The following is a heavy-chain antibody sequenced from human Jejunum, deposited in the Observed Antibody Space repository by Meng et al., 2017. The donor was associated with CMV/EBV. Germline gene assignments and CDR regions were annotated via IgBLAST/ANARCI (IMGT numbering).Heavy chain of an antibody. CDR2: ISDRGGYI. V-gene: IGHV3-21*01. J-gene: IGHJ3*02. Sequence: SGFPFSNYSMNWVRQAPGKGLEWVSSISDRGGYIYYADSVRGRFTISRDNAKSSLYLHVNTLRAEDTAVYYCARASGSYSDAFDIWGQGTMVTVSS. CDR3: ARASGSYSDAFDI. D-gene: IGHD1-26*01. CDR1: GFPFSNYS.